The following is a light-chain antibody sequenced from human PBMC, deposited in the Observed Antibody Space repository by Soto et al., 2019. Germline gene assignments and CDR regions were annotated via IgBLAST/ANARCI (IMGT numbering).Light chain of an antibody. CDR1: TGAVTSGHY. J-gene: IGLJ7*01. CDR2: DTS. V-gene: IGLV7-46*01. CDR3: LLSYSGARGAV. Sequence: QAVVTQEPSLTVSPGGTVTLTCGSSTGAVTSGHYPYWFQQKPGQAPRTLIYDTSNKHSWTPARFSGSLLGGKAALTLSGAQHEDEAEYYCLLSYSGARGAVFGGGTQLTVL.